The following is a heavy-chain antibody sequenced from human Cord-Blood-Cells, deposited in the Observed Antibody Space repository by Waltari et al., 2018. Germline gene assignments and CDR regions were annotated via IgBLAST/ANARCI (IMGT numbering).Heavy chain of an antibody. V-gene: IGHV3-49*04. J-gene: IGHJ3*02. CDR2: IRNKANGGTT. D-gene: IGHD1-1*01. CDR3: SRPKPRTGTTRLRCRAFDI. Sequence: EVQLVESGGGLVQPGGYLRLSCAASGFTFSYYYMSGVRQAPGKGLEWVGFIRNKANGGTTEETKDVKGRFKISRDDSKSITYLQMKSLKTEDTAVYYCSRPKPRTGTTRLRCRAFDIWGQGTMVTVSS. CDR1: GFTFSYYY.